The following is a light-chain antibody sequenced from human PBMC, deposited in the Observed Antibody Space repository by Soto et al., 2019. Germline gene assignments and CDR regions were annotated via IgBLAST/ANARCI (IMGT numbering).Light chain of an antibody. CDR2: EVI. J-gene: IGLJ1*01. CDR1: SSDIGAHNF. V-gene: IGLV2-14*01. CDR3: NSYTSSNTLV. Sequence: QSALTQTASVSGSPGQAITVSCSGTSSDIGAHNFVSWYQPPPGKPPKLIIYEVITRPSGVSDRFSASKSGNTASLTISGLQSEDAADYYCNSYTSSNTLVFGSGTKVTDL.